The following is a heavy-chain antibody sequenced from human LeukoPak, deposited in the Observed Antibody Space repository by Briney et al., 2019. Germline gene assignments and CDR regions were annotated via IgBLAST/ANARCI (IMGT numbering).Heavy chain of an antibody. CDR2: ITWNSDDM. Sequence: PGGSLRLSCAASGFSFEAYGMYWVRQAPGKGLEWVSGITWNSDDMAYADSVRGRFTISRDNAKNCLYLQMNSLTVEDTALYYCTRVTSWRTGFDYWGQGTLGTVSS. D-gene: IGHD1-1*01. CDR3: TRVTSWRTGFDY. CDR1: GFSFEAYG. V-gene: IGHV3-9*01. J-gene: IGHJ4*02.